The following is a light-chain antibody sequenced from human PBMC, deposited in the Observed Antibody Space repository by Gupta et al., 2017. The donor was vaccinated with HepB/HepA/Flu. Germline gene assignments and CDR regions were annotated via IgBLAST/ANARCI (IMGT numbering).Light chain of an antibody. Sequence: QSVXTQPPSXSAAPGQKVTISCSGSSSNIGNNYVSWYQQLPGTAPKLLIYDNNKRPSGIPDRFSGSKSGTSATLGITGLQTGDEADYYCGTWDSSLSAWVFGGGTKLTVL. V-gene: IGLV1-51*01. CDR1: SSNIGNNY. CDR3: GTWDSSLSAWV. CDR2: DNN. J-gene: IGLJ3*02.